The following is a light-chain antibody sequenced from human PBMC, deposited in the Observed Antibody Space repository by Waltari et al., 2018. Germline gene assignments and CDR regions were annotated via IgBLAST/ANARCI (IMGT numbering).Light chain of an antibody. CDR1: ESVASN. CDR2: HAS. J-gene: IGKJ1*01. V-gene: IGKV3-15*01. Sequence: EIVLTQSPATLSLSPGERATLSCRASESVASNSAWYQQRPGQAPRLLIFHASTRATGIPAKFSGSGSGTEFTLTISSLQSEDFAVYYCQQYNNWPPSTFGQGTKVEIK. CDR3: QQYNNWPPST.